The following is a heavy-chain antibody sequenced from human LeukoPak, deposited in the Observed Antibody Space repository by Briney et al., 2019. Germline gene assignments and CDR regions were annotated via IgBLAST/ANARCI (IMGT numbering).Heavy chain of an antibody. Sequence: KASQTLSLTCTVSGGSISSGGYYWSWIRQHPGKGLEWIGYIYYSGSTYYNPSLKSRVTISVDTSKNQFSLKLSSVTAADTAVYYCARDPKLERTAFDIWGQGTMVTVSS. CDR3: ARDPKLERTAFDI. D-gene: IGHD1-1*01. CDR2: IYYSGST. V-gene: IGHV4-31*03. CDR1: GGSISSGGYY. J-gene: IGHJ3*02.